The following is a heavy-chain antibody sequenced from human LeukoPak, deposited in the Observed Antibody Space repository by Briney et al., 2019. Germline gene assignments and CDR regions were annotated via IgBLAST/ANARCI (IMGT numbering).Heavy chain of an antibody. D-gene: IGHD1-26*01. CDR1: GYTLTSSH. Sequence: ASVKVSCKASGYTLTSSHAHWVRQAPGQGLEWMALINCGDGYTNYAQKFQGRVSVTRDTSTSTIYMELSGLRVEDTAIYYCAKDQGGSYSIDYWGQGTLVTVSS. CDR2: INCGDGYT. J-gene: IGHJ4*02. V-gene: IGHV1-46*01. CDR3: AKDQGGSYSIDY.